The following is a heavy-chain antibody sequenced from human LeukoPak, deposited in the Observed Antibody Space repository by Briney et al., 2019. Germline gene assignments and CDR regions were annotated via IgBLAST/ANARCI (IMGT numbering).Heavy chain of an antibody. Sequence: GASVKVSCKASGYTFTNYGISWVRQVPGQGLEWMGWISTYKGNSNYAQKLQDRVTMTTDTSTATAYLDLRNLRSDGTAVYYCARAGGWAREDYKGDAFDLGPRDNCHRLF. CDR3: ARAGGWAREDYKGDAFD. CDR1: GYTFTNYG. J-gene: IGHJ3*01. V-gene: IGHV1-18*01. CDR2: ISTYKGNS. D-gene: IGHD6-19*01.